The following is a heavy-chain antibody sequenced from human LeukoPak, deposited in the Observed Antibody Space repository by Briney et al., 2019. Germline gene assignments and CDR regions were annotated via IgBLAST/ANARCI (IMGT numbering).Heavy chain of an antibody. D-gene: IGHD3-22*01. CDR2: ISFSGDNS. V-gene: IGHV3-23*01. CDR3: ARVPDYYDRSGDSFKYDYSLDV. CDR1: GFYSRDAA. J-gene: IGHJ6*02. Sequence: GGSLRGSCAASGFYSRDAAGTWVCQAPGKGLEWVSLISFSGDNSYYADSVKGRFTISRDNSKNTLSLQMNSLRPEDTAIYYCARVPDYYDRSGDSFKYDYSLDVWGRRTTVTVSS.